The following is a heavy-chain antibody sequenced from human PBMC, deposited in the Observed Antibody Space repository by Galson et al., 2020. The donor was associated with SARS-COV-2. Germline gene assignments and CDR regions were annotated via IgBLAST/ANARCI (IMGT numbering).Heavy chain of an antibody. J-gene: IGHJ6*02. CDR1: GFSLSTSGMC. CDR3: ARRHGYSGYVVDATLYYYGMDV. V-gene: IGHV2-70*11. CDR2: IDWDDDK. D-gene: IGHD5-12*01. Sequence: ESGPTLVKPTQTLTLTCTFSGFSLSTSGMCVSWIRQPPGKALEWLARIDWDDDKYYSTSLKTRLTISKDTSKNQVVLRMTNMDPLDRATYYCARRHGYSGYVVDATLYYYGMDVWGQGTTVTVSS.